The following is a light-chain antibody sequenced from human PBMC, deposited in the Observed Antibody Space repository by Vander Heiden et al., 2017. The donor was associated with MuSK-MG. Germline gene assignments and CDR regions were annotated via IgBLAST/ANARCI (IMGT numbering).Light chain of an antibody. CDR2: DAS. Sequence: EFVLTQSPATLSLSPGERAALSCRASQSVSSHLAWYQQKPGQAPRLLIYDASNRATGIPARFSGSGSGTDFTLTISSLEPEDFAVYYCQQRHDWPITFGQGTLLEIK. J-gene: IGKJ5*01. CDR1: QSVSSH. CDR3: QQRHDWPIT. V-gene: IGKV3-11*01.